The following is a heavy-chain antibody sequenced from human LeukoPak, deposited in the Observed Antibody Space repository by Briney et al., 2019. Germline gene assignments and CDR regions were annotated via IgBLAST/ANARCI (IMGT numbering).Heavy chain of an antibody. CDR3: ARAGYSSSWYYFDY. CDR2: IIPDPGLA. Sequence: SVKVSCKASGGTFSSYGISWVRQAPGQGLEWMGRIIPDPGLASYAQKFQGRVTITADKSTSTAYMELSSLRSEDTAVYYCARAGYSSSWYYFDYWGQGTLVTVSS. V-gene: IGHV1-69*04. J-gene: IGHJ4*02. CDR1: GGTFSSYG. D-gene: IGHD6-13*01.